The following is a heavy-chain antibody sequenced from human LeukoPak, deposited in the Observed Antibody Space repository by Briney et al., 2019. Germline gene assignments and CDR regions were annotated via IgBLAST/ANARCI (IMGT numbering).Heavy chain of an antibody. D-gene: IGHD4-17*01. CDR3: ASRKGTTVTADYYYYYMDV. V-gene: IGHV3-53*01. J-gene: IGHJ6*03. CDR2: IYRGGST. CDR1: GFTVSSNY. Sequence: GGSLRLSCAASGFTVSSNYMSWVRQAPGKGLEWVSVIYRGGSTYYADSVKGRFTISRDNSKNTLYLQMNSLRAEDTAVYYCASRKGTTVTADYYYYYMDVWGKGTTVTVSS.